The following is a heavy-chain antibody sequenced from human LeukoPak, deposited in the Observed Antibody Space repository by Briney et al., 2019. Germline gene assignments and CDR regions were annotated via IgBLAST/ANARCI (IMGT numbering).Heavy chain of an antibody. Sequence: GRSLRLSCAASGFTFDDYAMHWVRQAPGKGLEWVSGISWNSGSIGYADSVKGRFTISRDNAKNSLYLQMNSLRAEDTALYYCAKDIGHSYGKGNYYYYGMDVWGQGTTVTVSS. D-gene: IGHD5-18*01. CDR1: GFTFDDYA. CDR3: AKDIGHSYGKGNYYYYGMDV. CDR2: ISWNSGSI. J-gene: IGHJ6*02. V-gene: IGHV3-9*01.